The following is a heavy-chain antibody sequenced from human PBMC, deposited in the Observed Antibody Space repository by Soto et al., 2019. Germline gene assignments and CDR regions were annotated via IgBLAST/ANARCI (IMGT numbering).Heavy chain of an antibody. CDR3: ARDRVRGVKAFDY. V-gene: IGHV3-66*01. CDR1: GFTVSSNY. J-gene: IGHJ4*02. D-gene: IGHD3-10*01. CDR2: IYSGGST. Sequence: GGSLRLSCAASGFTVSSNYMSWVRQAPGKGLEWVSVIYSGGSTYYADSVKGRFTISRDNSKNTLYLQMNSLRAEDTAVYYCARDRVRGVKAFDYWGQGTLVTVSS.